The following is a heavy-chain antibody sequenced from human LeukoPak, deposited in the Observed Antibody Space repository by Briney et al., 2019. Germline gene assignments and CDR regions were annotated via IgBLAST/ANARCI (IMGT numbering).Heavy chain of an antibody. CDR1: GFTFSSYA. CDR2: ISGSGGST. V-gene: IGHV3-23*01. D-gene: IGHD3-3*01. J-gene: IGHJ4*02. CDR3: AKDSASITIFGVVISSVY. Sequence: GGSLRLSCAASGFTFSSYAMSWVRQAPGKGLEWVSAISGSGGSTYYADSVKGRFTISRDNSKNTLYLQMNSLRAEDTAVYYYAKDSASITIFGVVISSVYWGQGTLVTVSS.